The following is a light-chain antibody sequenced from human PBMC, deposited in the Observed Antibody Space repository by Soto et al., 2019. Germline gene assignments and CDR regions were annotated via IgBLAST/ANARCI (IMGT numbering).Light chain of an antibody. CDR3: QQYGSSHT. V-gene: IGKV3-20*01. CDR1: QSISSSY. J-gene: IGKJ5*01. CDR2: GAS. Sequence: EMVLTQSPGTLSLSPGERATLSCRASQSISSSYLAWYQQKPGQAPRLLIYGASSRATGIPDRFSGSGSETDFTLTISRLEPEDFAVYYCQQYGSSHTFGQGTRLEI.